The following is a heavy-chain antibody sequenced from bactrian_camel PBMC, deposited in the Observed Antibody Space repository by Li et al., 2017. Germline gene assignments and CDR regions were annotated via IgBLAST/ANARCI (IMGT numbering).Heavy chain of an antibody. V-gene: IGHV3S31*01. D-gene: IGHD2*01. J-gene: IGHJ4*01. CDR1: GHTDGKYA. CDR2: IATADGSP. Sequence: DVQLVESGGGSLQTGGSLRLSCVAKGHTDGKYAMAWFRRAPGKEREALAAIATADGSPYYSDSVKGRFTISQDSAKNMVYLQMSSLKPEDTAKYYCLVDPRSPSP.